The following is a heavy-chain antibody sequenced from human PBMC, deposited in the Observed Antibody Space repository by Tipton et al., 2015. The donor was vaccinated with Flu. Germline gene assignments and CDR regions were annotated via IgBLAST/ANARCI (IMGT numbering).Heavy chain of an antibody. J-gene: IGHJ4*02. CDR2: IYTSGST. CDR1: GDSMRSYY. D-gene: IGHD3-10*01. V-gene: IGHV4-4*07. Sequence: LRLSCTVSGDSMRSYYWSWIRQPAGKGLEWIGRIYTSGSTYYNPSLKSRVSMSIDTSKDQFSLKLSSVTAADTAVYYCARGSGSGTYGIFDYWGQGTLVTVSS. CDR3: ARGSGSGTYGIFDY.